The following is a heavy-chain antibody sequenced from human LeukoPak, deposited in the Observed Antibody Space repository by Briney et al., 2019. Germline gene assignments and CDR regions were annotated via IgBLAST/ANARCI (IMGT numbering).Heavy chain of an antibody. V-gene: IGHV4-59*01. CDR1: GGSISSDY. Sequence: SETLSLTCTVSGGSISSDYWSWIRQSPGKGLEWIGYIYYSGTTSYNPSLKSRVTISIDTSKNQFSLQLTSVTAADTAVYYCAREAFDIWGQGTMVTVSS. CDR2: IYYSGTT. J-gene: IGHJ3*02. CDR3: AREAFDI.